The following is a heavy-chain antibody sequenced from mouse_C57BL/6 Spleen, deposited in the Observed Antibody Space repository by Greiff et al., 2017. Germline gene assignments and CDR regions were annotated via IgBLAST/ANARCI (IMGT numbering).Heavy chain of an antibody. J-gene: IGHJ1*03. Sequence: VQLKQSGPGLAKPSQTLSLTCTVTGYSITSDYWNWIRKFPGNKLEYMGYISYSGSTYYNPSLKSPITITRDTSNSPDYLQLNSVTTEDTAAYYCARPGSFCWYFDVWGTGTTVTVSS. CDR3: ARPGSFCWYFDV. CDR1: GYSITSDY. CDR2: ISYSGST. V-gene: IGHV3-8*01. D-gene: IGHD1-1*02.